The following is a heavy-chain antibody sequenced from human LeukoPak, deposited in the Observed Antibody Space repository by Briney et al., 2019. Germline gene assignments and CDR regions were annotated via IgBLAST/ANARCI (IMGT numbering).Heavy chain of an antibody. CDR1: GFTFSRYY. V-gene: IGHV3-74*01. CDR2: INSDGSST. J-gene: IGHJ4*02. D-gene: IGHD6-13*01. CDR3: TRVFVGDEYSSSGY. Sequence: GGSLRLSCAASGFTFSRYYMHWVRQAPGKGLVWVSRINSDGSSTTYADSVKGRFTIPRDNAKNTLYLQMNSLKVEDTAVYYCTRVFVGDEYSSSGYWGQGTLVTVSS.